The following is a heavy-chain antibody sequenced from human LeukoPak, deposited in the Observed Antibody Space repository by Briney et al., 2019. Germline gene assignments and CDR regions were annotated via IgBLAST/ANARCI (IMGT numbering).Heavy chain of an antibody. CDR3: ARNVPPAPYSSGWYLSRAFFDY. CDR2: MNHSGST. V-gene: IGHV4-34*01. J-gene: IGHJ4*02. Sequence: PSETLSLTCAVYGGSFSGYYWSWIRQPPGKGVEWIVEMNHSGSTNYNPSLKSRVTISVDTSKNQFSLKLSSVTAADPAVYYCARNVPPAPYSSGWYLSRAFFDYWGQGTLVTVSS. D-gene: IGHD6-19*01. CDR1: GGSFSGYY.